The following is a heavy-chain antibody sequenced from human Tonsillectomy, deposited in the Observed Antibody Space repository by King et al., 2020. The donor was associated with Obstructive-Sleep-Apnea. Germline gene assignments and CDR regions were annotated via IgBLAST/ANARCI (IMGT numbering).Heavy chain of an antibody. D-gene: IGHD5-18*01. Sequence: VQLVESGGGLVQPGGSLRLSCAASGFTVSSNYMSWVRQAPGKGLEWVSVIYSGGITYYADSVKGRFTISRHNSMNTLYLQMNSLRAEDTAVYYCARTGYSYGPNWYFDLWGRGTLVTVSS. CDR1: GFTVSSNY. J-gene: IGHJ2*01. V-gene: IGHV3-53*04. CDR2: IYSGGIT. CDR3: ARTGYSYGPNWYFDL.